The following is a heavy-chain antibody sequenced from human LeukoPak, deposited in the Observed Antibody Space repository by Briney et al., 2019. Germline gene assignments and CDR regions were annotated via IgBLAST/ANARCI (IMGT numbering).Heavy chain of an antibody. CDR1: GGTFSSYA. J-gene: IGHJ4*02. CDR2: IIPILGIA. CDR3: ARSNLELRSPFDY. Sequence: ASVKVSCKASGGTFSSYAISWVRQAPGQGLEWMGRIIPILGIANYAQKFQGRVTITADKSTSTAYMGLSSLRSEDTAVYYCARSNLELRSPFDYWGQGTLVTVSS. D-gene: IGHD1-7*01. V-gene: IGHV1-69*04.